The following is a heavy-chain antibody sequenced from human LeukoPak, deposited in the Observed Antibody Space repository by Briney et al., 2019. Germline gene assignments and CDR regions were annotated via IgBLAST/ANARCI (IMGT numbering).Heavy chain of an antibody. CDR3: AKGGYTTWFDP. V-gene: IGHV3-23*01. CDR2: IRSNGGGT. CDR1: GFTFREYS. Sequence: GGSLRLSCAASGFTFREYSTSWVRQAPGKGLEWVSNIRSNGGGTYYTDSVKGRFTISRDNSKNTLYLEMNSLRAGDTAVYYCAKGGYTTWFDPWGQGTLVTVSS. J-gene: IGHJ5*02. D-gene: IGHD2-15*01.